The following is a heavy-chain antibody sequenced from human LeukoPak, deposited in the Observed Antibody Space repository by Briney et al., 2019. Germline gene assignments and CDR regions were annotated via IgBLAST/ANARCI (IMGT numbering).Heavy chain of an antibody. CDR2: IWYDGSNK. Sequence: GGSLRLSCAASGFTFSSYGMHWVRQAPGKGLEWVAVIWYDGSNKYYADSVKGRFTISRDNSKNTLYLQMNSLRAEDTAVYYCARDSPFVVVPAATQRGYSGYDLGWFDPWGQGTLVTVSP. J-gene: IGHJ5*02. CDR1: GFTFSSYG. D-gene: IGHD2-2*01. V-gene: IGHV3-33*01. CDR3: ARDSPFVVVPAATQRGYSGYDLGWFDP.